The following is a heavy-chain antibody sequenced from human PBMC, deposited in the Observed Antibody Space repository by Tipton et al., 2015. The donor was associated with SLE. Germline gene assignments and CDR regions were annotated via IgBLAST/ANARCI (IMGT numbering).Heavy chain of an antibody. J-gene: IGHJ1*01. CDR1: GVSISSGSYY. CDR3: ARDPAATLFFQH. Sequence: TLSLNCTVSGVSISSGSYYWTWIRQPAGKGLEWIGHIYSRGGTNYNPSLKSRVTVSVDTSKNQFSLRLTSVTAADTAVYYCARDPAATLFFQHWGQGTQVTVPS. V-gene: IGHV4-61*09. CDR2: IYSRGGT. D-gene: IGHD6-13*01.